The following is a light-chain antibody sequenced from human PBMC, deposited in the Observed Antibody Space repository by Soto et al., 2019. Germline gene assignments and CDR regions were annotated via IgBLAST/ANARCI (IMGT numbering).Light chain of an antibody. CDR1: QSVSSSF. CDR2: GAS. CDR3: HQYGSSPWT. Sequence: EIVLTQSPGTLSLSPGERATLSCRASQSVSSSFLAWYQQKPGQAPRLLIYGASIRATGIPDRFSGSVSGTDFTLTISRVEPEDFAVYYCHQYGSSPWTFGQGTKVEIK. V-gene: IGKV3-20*01. J-gene: IGKJ1*01.